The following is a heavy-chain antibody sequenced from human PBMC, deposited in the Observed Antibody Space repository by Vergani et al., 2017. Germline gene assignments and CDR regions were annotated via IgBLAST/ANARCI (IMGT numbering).Heavy chain of an antibody. CDR2: TYYSGST. V-gene: IGHV4-30-4*01. J-gene: IGHJ5*02. CDR1: GGSISSGDYY. Sequence: QVRLQESGPGLVKPSQTLSLTCTVSGGSISSGDYYWSWIRQPPGKGLEWIGYTYYSGSTYYNQSLKSRVTISVDTSKNRFSLKLSAVTAADTAVYYCAVGMGGRWLKSSWFDPWGQGTLVTVSS. D-gene: IGHD5-24*01. CDR3: AVGMGGRWLKSSWFDP.